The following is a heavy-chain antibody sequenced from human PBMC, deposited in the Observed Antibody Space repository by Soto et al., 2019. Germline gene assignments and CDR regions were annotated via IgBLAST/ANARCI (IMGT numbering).Heavy chain of an antibody. D-gene: IGHD4-4*01. CDR3: ARFYFPGLQPLVGYYYGMDV. Sequence: SVKVSCKASGDTFSSYAISWVRQAPGQGLEWMGGIIPIFGTANYAQKFQGRVTITADKSTSTAYMELSSLRSEDTAVYYCARFYFPGLQPLVGYYYGMDVWGQGTTVTVSS. CDR1: GDTFSSYA. J-gene: IGHJ6*02. V-gene: IGHV1-69*06. CDR2: IIPIFGTA.